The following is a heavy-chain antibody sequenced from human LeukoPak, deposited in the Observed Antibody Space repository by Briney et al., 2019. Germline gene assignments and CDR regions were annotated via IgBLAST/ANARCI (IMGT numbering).Heavy chain of an antibody. CDR3: ARVSSTSFNWFDP. V-gene: IGHV3-48*04. Sequence: PGGSLRLSCAASGFTFSSYSMNWVRQAPGKGLKWVSYISSSSSTIYYADSVKGRFTISRDNAKNSLYLQMNSLRAEDTAVYYCARVSSTSFNWFDPWGQGTLVTVSS. D-gene: IGHD2-2*01. J-gene: IGHJ5*02. CDR2: ISSSSSTI. CDR1: GFTFSSYS.